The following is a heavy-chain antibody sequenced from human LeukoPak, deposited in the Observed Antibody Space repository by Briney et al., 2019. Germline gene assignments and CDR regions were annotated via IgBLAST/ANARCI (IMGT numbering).Heavy chain of an antibody. J-gene: IGHJ4*02. CDR1: GFTFSSYA. Sequence: GSLRLSLSASGFTFSSYAIGWVRPAPGKGLELVSAISGSCGSTYYADSVKGRFTISRDNSKNTLYLQMNSLRAEDTAVYYCAKAVTTGLPFDYWGQGSLVTVSS. CDR3: AKAVTTGLPFDY. D-gene: IGHD4-17*01. V-gene: IGHV3-23*01. CDR2: ISGSCGST.